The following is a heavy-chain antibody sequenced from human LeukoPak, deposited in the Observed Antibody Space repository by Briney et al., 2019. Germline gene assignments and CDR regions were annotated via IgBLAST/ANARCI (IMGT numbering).Heavy chain of an antibody. V-gene: IGHV3-23*01. D-gene: IGHD4-17*01. J-gene: IGHJ4*02. Sequence: GGSLRLACAASGFTFSDYYMSWIRQAPGKGLEGVSGISGSGGRTYQADSVKGRFTISRDNSKNTLYLQMSSLRAEDTAVYYCAKSPADYGDALFDCWGQGTLVTVSS. CDR2: ISGSGGRT. CDR1: GFTFSDYY. CDR3: AKSPADYGDALFDC.